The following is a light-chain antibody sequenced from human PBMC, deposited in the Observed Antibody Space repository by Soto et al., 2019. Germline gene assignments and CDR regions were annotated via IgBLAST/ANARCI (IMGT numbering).Light chain of an antibody. J-gene: IGLJ2*01. CDR2: EVS. V-gene: IGLV2-14*01. Sequence: QSALTQPASVSGSPGQSITISCTGTSSDVGGSTFVSWYQQHPGKAPKLMIYEVSNRPSGVSNRFSGSKSGNTASLTISGLQAEDEADYYCSSYTSSSTLVFGGGTKVTVL. CDR1: SSDVGGSTF. CDR3: SSYTSSSTLV.